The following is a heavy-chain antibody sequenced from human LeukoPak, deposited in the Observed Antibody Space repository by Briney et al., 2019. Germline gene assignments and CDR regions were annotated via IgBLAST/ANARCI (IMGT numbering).Heavy chain of an antibody. D-gene: IGHD3-10*01. J-gene: IGHJ5*02. CDR3: ARQLSYYYGSGIVWFDP. Sequence: GGVLKISCKGAGCRFTSYWIGWVRRMAGKGGEGVGIIYPGDCDTRYSPSFQGQVTISADNSITTAYLQWTSLKASDTAMYYCARQLSYYYGSGIVWFDPWGQGTLVTVSS. V-gene: IGHV5-51*01. CDR2: IYPGDCDT. CDR1: GCRFTSYW.